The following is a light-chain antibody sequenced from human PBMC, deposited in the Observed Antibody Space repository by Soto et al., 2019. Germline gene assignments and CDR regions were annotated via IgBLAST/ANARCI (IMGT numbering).Light chain of an antibody. CDR2: EVS. Sequence: QSALTQPPSASWSPGQSVTISCTGTSSDVGGYNYVSWYQQHPGKAPKLMIYEVSKRPSGVPDRFSGSKSGNTASLTVSGLQAEDEADYYCSSYAGSNIYVFGTGTKVTVL. CDR3: SSYAGSNIYV. CDR1: SSDVGGYNY. V-gene: IGLV2-8*01. J-gene: IGLJ1*01.